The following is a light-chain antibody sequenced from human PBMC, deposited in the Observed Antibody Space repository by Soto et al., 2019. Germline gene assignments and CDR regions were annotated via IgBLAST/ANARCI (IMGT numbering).Light chain of an antibody. CDR2: AAS. J-gene: IGKJ1*01. CDR1: QGISSY. Sequence: AIRMTQAPSSLSASTGDRVTITCRASQGISSYLAWYQQKPGKAPKLLIYAASTLQSGVPSRFSGSGSGTDFTLTISCLQSEDFATYYCQQYYSYPGCTFGQGTKVDIK. V-gene: IGKV1-8*01. CDR3: QQYYSYPGCT.